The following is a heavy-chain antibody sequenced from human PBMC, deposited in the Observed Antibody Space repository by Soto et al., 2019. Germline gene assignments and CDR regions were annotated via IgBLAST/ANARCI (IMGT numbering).Heavy chain of an antibody. V-gene: IGHV4-59*01. D-gene: IGHD1-26*01. CDR2: IYYSGST. J-gene: IGHJ5*02. CDR1: GGSISSYY. CDR3: ARASTEWELISFDP. Sequence: PSETLSLTCTVSGGSISSYYWSWIRQPPGKGLEWTGYIYYSGSTNYNPSLKSRVTISVDTSKNQFSLKLSSVTAADTAVYYCARASTEWELISFDPWGQGTLVTVSS.